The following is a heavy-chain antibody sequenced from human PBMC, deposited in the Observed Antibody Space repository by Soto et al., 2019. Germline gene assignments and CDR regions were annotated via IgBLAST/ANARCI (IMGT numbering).Heavy chain of an antibody. Sequence: GESLKISCKGSGYSFTSYWIGWVRQMPGKGLEWMGIIYPGDSDTRYSPSFQGQVTISADKSISTAYLQWSSLKASDTAMYYCARQGPIVPRSEYFQHWGQGTLVTVSS. CDR3: ARQGPIVPRSEYFQH. V-gene: IGHV5-51*01. CDR1: GYSFTSYW. D-gene: IGHD2-2*01. CDR2: IYPGDSDT. J-gene: IGHJ1*01.